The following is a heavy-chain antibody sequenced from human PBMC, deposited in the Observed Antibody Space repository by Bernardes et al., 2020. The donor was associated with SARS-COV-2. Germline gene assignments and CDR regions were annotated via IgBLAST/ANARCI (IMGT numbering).Heavy chain of an antibody. J-gene: IGHJ5*02. CDR1: GDSIVTSRYF. D-gene: IGHD3-16*01. V-gene: IGHV4-39*01. CDR2: TSHSGTT. CDR3: ARHEYGGGRDRLDP. Sequence: SETLSLSCSVSGDSIVTSRYFWGRVRQAPGKGLEWIGSTSHSGTTYYNPSIRRPITMSVDTSKNQLSLTLSSVTAADTEMYYCARHEYGGGRDRLDPWGQGTPVIVSS.